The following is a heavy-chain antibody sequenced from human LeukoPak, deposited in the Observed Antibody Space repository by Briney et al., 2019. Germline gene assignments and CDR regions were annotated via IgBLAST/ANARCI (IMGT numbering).Heavy chain of an antibody. CDR3: PLGYIIVVDATSI. CDR1: VWIFLKKL. CDR2: INPSGGRT. J-gene: IGHJ3*02. D-gene: IGHD5-18*01. Sequence: ASVNDSCQACVWIFLKKLMYGLGQAPGQGREWMGIINPSGGRTSYAQKFQGRVTMTRETSTSTAYIKLSSLRSENTPVYYVPLGYIIVVDATSICGQREMVTVSS. V-gene: IGHV1-46*01.